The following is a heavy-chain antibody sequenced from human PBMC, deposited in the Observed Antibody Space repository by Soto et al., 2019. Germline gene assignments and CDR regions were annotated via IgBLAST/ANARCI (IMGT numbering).Heavy chain of an antibody. J-gene: IGHJ4*02. CDR1: GGSISSGDHY. D-gene: IGHD3-22*01. Sequence: SETLSLTCTVSGGSISSGDHYRSWIRQPPGKGLEWIGYIHYSGRTYHNPSLKSRVTISVDTSKNQFSLKLVSVTAADTAVYYCARDQGAFYDSSDWSFHYWGQGTLVTVSS. CDR2: IHYSGRT. CDR3: ARDQGAFYDSSDWSFHY. V-gene: IGHV4-30-4*01.